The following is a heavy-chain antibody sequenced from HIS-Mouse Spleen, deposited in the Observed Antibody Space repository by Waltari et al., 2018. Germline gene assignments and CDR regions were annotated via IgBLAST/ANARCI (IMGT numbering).Heavy chain of an antibody. Sequence: QLQLQESGPGLVKPSETLSLTCTVSGASITRSSYHLGWIRQPPGKGLEWIGSIYYSGSTYYNPSLKSRVTISVDTSKNQFSLKLSSVTAADTAVYYCAREIPYSSSWYDWYFDLWGRGTLVTVSS. CDR2: IYYSGST. V-gene: IGHV4-39*07. D-gene: IGHD6-13*01. CDR1: GASITRSSYH. J-gene: IGHJ2*01. CDR3: AREIPYSSSWYDWYFDL.